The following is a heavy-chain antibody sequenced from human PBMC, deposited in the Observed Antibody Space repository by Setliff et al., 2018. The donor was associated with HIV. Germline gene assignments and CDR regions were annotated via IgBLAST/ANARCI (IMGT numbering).Heavy chain of an antibody. CDR2: IRFDGSHQ. J-gene: IGHJ4*02. CDR1: GFTFNTHA. Sequence: GESLTISCAASGFTFNTHAMHWVRQVPGKGLEWVAFIRFDGSHQNYAESVKGRFAISRDNFKDTLSLQMNGLRREDTAVYYCAKDQAGWLQLRSRLEDWGQGTLVTVSS. V-gene: IGHV3-30*02. D-gene: IGHD5-12*01. CDR3: AKDQAGWLQLRSRLED.